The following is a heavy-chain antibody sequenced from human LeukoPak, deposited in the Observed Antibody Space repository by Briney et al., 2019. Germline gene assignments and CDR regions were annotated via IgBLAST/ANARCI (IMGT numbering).Heavy chain of an antibody. CDR3: TRGAGWLIDY. Sequence: PSETLSLTCTVSGGSISSYYWSWIRQPPGKGLEWIGYFHNSGTSTYNPSLKSRVTISADASKNQFSLKLNSLTTADTAVYYCTRGAGWLIDYWGQGILVTVSS. D-gene: IGHD3-16*01. CDR1: GGSISSYY. CDR2: FHNSGTS. V-gene: IGHV4-59*01. J-gene: IGHJ4*02.